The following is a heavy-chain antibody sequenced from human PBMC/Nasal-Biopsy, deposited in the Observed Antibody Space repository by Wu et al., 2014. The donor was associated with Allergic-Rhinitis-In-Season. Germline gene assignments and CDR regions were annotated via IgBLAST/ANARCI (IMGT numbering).Heavy chain of an antibody. CDR3: ARSYYNYYGMDV. Sequence: GSTNYNPSLKSRVTISVDKSKKQFSLKLSSVTAADTAVYYCARSYYNYYGMDVWGQGTTVTVSS. V-gene: IGHV4-4*02. J-gene: IGHJ6*02. CDR2: GST.